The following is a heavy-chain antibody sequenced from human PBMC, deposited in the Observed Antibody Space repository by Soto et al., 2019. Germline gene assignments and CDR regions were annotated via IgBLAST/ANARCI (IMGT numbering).Heavy chain of an antibody. J-gene: IGHJ4*02. CDR2: ISAYNGDT. CDR1: GYTFKNYV. CDR3: VLGGRGVPGGDYFDY. V-gene: IGHV1-18*04. D-gene: IGHD2-8*02. Sequence: GASVKVSCKASGYTFKNYVIHWVRQAPGRGLEWVAWISAYNGDTSYAQHLQGRVTVTTETLTNTAYMELRSLRPDDTAVYFCVLGGRGVPGGDYFDYWGLGTLVTVSS.